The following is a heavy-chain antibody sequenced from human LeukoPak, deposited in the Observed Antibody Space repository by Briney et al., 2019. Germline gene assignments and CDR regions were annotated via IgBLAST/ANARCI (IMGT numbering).Heavy chain of an antibody. CDR1: GLTFSNYA. J-gene: IGHJ4*02. D-gene: IGHD6-13*01. CDR2: ISGSGDNT. V-gene: IGHV3-23*01. Sequence: GGSLRLSCSASGLTFSNYAMSWVRQAPGKGLEWVSAISGSGDNTYYADSVKGRFTISRDNSKNVMFLQMHSLRAEDTALYVCARGASRRGLRSSADYWGPGTLVTVSS. CDR3: ARGASRRGLRSSADY.